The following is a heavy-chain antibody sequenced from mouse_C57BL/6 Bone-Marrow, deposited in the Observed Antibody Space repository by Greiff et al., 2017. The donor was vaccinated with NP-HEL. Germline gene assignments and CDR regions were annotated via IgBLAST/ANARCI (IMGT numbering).Heavy chain of an antibody. J-gene: IGHJ1*03. CDR2: INPRNGGT. Sequence: QVQLQQPGTELVKPGTSVKLSCKSSGYTFTSYWMHWVKQRPGQGLEWIGNINPRNGGTNYNEKFKSKATLTVDKSSSTAYMQLSSLTSDDSAVYYWAKEGRWVRHVYWYFGVWDTGITVTVSS. CDR3: AKEGRWVRHVYWYFGV. V-gene: IGHV1-53*01. D-gene: IGHD2-2*01. CDR1: GYTFTSYW.